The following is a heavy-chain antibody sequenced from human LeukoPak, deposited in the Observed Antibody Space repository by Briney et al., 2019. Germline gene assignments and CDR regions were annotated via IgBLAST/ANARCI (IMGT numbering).Heavy chain of an antibody. CDR2: IYHSGST. D-gene: IGHD6-6*01. V-gene: IGHV4-30-2*01. J-gene: IGHJ4*02. CDR1: GGSISSGGYS. Sequence: SETLSLTCAVSGGSISSGGYSWSWIRQPPGKGLEWIGYIYHSGSTYYNPSLKSRVTISVDRSKNQFSLKLSSVTAADTAMSHCAREFSGTSIAARVFDSWGQGNLVTVSS. CDR3: AREFSGTSIAARVFDS.